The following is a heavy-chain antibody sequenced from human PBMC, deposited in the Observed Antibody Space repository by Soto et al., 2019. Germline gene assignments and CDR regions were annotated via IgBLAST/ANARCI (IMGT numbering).Heavy chain of an antibody. CDR3: ASPVLRYFDWSEDY. J-gene: IGHJ4*02. CDR1: GFTFSSYA. V-gene: IGHV3-23*01. CDR2: ISASGGST. Sequence: GGSLRLSCSASGFTFSSYAMNWVRQAPGKGLEWVSSISASGGSTYYADSVKGRFTISRDNSKNTLYLQMNSLRAEDTAVYYCASPVLRYFDWSEDYWGQGTLVTVSS. D-gene: IGHD3-9*01.